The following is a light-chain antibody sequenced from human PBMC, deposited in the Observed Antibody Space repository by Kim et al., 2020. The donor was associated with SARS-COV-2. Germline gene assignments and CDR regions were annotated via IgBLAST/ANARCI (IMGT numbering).Light chain of an antibody. J-gene: IGLJ2*01. CDR1: SLRSYY. CDR2: GKN. Sequence: SELTQDPAVSVALGQTVRITCQGDSLRSYYASWYQQKPGQAPVLVIYGKNNRPSGIPDRFSGSSSGNTASLTITGAQAEDEADYYCNSRDSSGNHPHVVFGGGTQLTVL. CDR3: NSRDSSGNHPHVV. V-gene: IGLV3-19*01.